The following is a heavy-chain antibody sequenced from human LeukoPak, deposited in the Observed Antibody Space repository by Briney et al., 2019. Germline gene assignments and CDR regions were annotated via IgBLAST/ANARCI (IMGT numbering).Heavy chain of an antibody. CDR1: GFTFSSYS. CDR2: ISNSSSTI. D-gene: IGHD3-22*01. CDR3: ARVLHKRNYDSTTYYGY. J-gene: IGHJ4*02. Sequence: PGGSLRLSCAASGFTFSSYSMNWVRQAPGKGLEWVSYISNSSSTIYYADPVKGRFTISRDNAKNSLYLQMNSLRVEDTAVYYCARVLHKRNYDSTTYYGYWGQGTLVTVSS. V-gene: IGHV3-48*01.